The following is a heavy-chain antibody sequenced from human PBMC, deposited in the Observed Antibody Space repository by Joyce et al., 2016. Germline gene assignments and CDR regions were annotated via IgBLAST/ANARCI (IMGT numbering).Heavy chain of an antibody. CDR3: ASGFNFKGRSFFDY. D-gene: IGHD3-10*01. CDR1: GASVSSGGYS. Sequence: QLQLQESGSGLVKPSQPLSLTCAVSGASVSSGGYSWSWIRQPPGKVLAWIVYIYQQEGTYYNPSLKSRVTISVDRSKNQFSLKLASVTAADTAVYYCASGFNFKGRSFFDYWGQGALVTVSS. CDR2: IYQQEGT. V-gene: IGHV4-30-2*01. J-gene: IGHJ4*02.